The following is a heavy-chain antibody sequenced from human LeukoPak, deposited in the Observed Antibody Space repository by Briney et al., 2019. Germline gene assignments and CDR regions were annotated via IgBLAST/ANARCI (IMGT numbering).Heavy chain of an antibody. J-gene: IGHJ4*02. D-gene: IGHD1-26*01. Sequence: ASGKVSCKDSGYTFTSYYMHWVGQAPGQGLEWMGWINPNSGGTNYAQKFQGRVTMTRDTSISTAYMELSRLRSDDTAVYYCARSLYSGSYYRFGYWGQGTLVTVSS. CDR3: ARSLYSGSYYRFGY. V-gene: IGHV1-2*02. CDR2: INPNSGGT. CDR1: GYTFTSYY.